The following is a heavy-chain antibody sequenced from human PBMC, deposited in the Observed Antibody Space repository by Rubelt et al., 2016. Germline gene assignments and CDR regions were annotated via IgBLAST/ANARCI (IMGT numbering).Heavy chain of an antibody. Sequence: QVQLQESGPGLVKPSETLSLTCTVSGGSISSYYWSWIRQPPGKGLEWIGYIYYSGSTYYNPSLKSRVTISVDTSKNQFSLKLSSVTAADTAVYYCARDFYDSTTYYYYYMDVWGKGTTVTVSS. V-gene: IGHV4-59*12. J-gene: IGHJ6*03. CDR3: ARDFYDSTTYYYYYMDV. CDR1: GGSISSYY. CDR2: IYYSGST. D-gene: IGHD3-22*01.